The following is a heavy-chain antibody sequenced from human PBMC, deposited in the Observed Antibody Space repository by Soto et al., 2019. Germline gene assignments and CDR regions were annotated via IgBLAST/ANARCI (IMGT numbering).Heavy chain of an antibody. CDR2: INAANGDT. V-gene: IGHV1-3*01. CDR1: GYTFTSYG. Sequence: ASVQVSCKASGYTFTSYGIHWVRQAPGQRLEGMGWINAANGDTKYSPKFQGRVTITRDTSASTAYMELSSLRSEDTAVYYCVRRHVSATGIDWFDPWGQGTLVTVSS. D-gene: IGHD6-13*01. J-gene: IGHJ5*02. CDR3: VRRHVSATGIDWFDP.